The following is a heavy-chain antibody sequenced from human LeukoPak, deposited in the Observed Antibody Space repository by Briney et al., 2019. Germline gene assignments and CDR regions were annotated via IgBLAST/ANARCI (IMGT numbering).Heavy chain of an antibody. Sequence: GGSLRLSCAASRFSFTDAWMSWVRQAPGKGLEWVGRIKSKTDGGTTDYAAPVKGRFTISRDDSENTLFLQMNSLKTEDTAVYYRTTDGLMVRGVMHNDWGQGTLVTVSS. J-gene: IGHJ4*02. CDR1: RFSFTDAW. V-gene: IGHV3-15*01. CDR3: TTDGLMVRGVMHND. D-gene: IGHD3-10*01. CDR2: IKSKTDGGTT.